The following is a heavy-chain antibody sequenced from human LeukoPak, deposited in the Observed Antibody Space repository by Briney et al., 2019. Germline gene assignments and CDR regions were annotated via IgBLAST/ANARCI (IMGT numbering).Heavy chain of an antibody. CDR1: DGSFSGYY. CDR3: ARHTYYDILTGYPSETNFDY. D-gene: IGHD3-9*01. CDR2: IYYSGST. V-gene: IGHV4-39*01. J-gene: IGHJ4*02. Sequence: PSETLSLTCAVYDGSFSGYYWGWIRQPPGKGLEWIGSIYYSGSTYYNPSLKSRVTISVDTSKNQFSLKLSSVTAADTAVYYCARHTYYDILTGYPSETNFDYWGQGTLVTVSS.